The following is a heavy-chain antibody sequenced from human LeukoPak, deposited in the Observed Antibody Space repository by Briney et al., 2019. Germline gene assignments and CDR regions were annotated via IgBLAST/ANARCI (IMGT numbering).Heavy chain of an antibody. V-gene: IGHV4-34*01. J-gene: IGHJ4*02. Sequence: PSETLSLTCVVYGGSLSDNYWTWIRQPPGKGPEWIGEINHSGTTSYNPSLQSRVTVSVDTSKNQFSLKLSSVTAADTAVYYCARRRRHEFTYGYVFYFDYWGQGTLVTVSS. CDR3: ARRRRHEFTYGYVFYFDY. D-gene: IGHD3-16*01. CDR2: INHSGTT. CDR1: GGSLSDNY.